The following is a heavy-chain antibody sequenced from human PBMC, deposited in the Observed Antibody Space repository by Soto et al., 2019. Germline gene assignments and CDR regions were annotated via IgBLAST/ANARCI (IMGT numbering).Heavy chain of an antibody. CDR3: AGGLVYVDY. D-gene: IGHD2-15*01. Sequence: EVQLVESGGGLVQPGGSLRLSCAASGFTFSTYTMNWVRQAPGKGLEWVSYISSSSSTIYYADSVKGRFAISRDNAKNSLYLQMDSLRAEDTAVYYCAGGLVYVDYWGQGTLVTVSS. CDR1: GFTFSTYT. V-gene: IGHV3-48*01. J-gene: IGHJ4*02. CDR2: ISSSSSTI.